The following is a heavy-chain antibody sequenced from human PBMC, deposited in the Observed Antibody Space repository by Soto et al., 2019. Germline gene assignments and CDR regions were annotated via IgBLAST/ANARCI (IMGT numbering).Heavy chain of an antibody. CDR2: IIPIFGTA. V-gene: IGHV1-69*01. CDR3: ARSGYSYGNVYYYYGMDV. CDR1: GGTFSSYA. D-gene: IGHD5-18*01. Sequence: QVQLVQSGAEVKKPGSSVKVSCKASGGTFSSYAISWVRQAPGQGLEWMGGIIPIFGTANYAQKFQGRVTITADESTSTAYMELSSLRSEDTAVYYCARSGYSYGNVYYYYGMDVWGQGTTVIVSS. J-gene: IGHJ6*02.